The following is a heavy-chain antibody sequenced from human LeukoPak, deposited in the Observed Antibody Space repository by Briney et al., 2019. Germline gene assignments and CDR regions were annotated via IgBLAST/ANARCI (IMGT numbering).Heavy chain of an antibody. V-gene: IGHV3-23*01. CDR2: ISDSGGFT. D-gene: IGHD2-2*01. J-gene: IGHJ4*02. CDR1: RFTFSNSA. CDR3: ATRPCSSCHFDY. Sequence: GGSLRLSCAASRFTFSNSAMSWVRQAPGKGLGWVSVISDSGGFTYYADSVQGRFTISRDNSKNTLSLQMNSLRAEDAAVYYCATRPCSSCHFDYWGQGTLVTVSS.